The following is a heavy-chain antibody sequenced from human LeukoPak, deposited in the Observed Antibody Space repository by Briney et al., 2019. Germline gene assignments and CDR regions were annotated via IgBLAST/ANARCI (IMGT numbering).Heavy chain of an antibody. CDR3: ARVELRYFDWLVRVDY. V-gene: IGHV1-18*04. J-gene: IGHJ4*02. CDR1: GYTFTSYG. CDR2: ISAYNGNT. D-gene: IGHD3-9*01. Sequence: GASVKVSCKASGYTFTSYGISWVRQAPGQGLEWMGWISAYNGNTNYAQKLQGRVTMTTDTSTSTAYMELRSLRSDDTAVYYCARVELRYFDWLVRVDYWGQGTLVTVSS.